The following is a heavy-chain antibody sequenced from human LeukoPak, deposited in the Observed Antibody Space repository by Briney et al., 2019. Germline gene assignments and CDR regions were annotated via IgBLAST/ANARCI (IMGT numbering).Heavy chain of an antibody. CDR3: AKDLKGARGYFDY. V-gene: IGHV3-30*18. D-gene: IGHD1-26*01. Sequence: GGSLRLSCAASGFTFSSYGMHWVRQAPGKGLEWVAVISYDESNKYYADSVKGRFTISRDNSKNTLYLQMDSLRAEDTAVYYCAKDLKGARGYFDYWGQGTLVTVSS. CDR2: ISYDESNK. J-gene: IGHJ4*02. CDR1: GFTFSSYG.